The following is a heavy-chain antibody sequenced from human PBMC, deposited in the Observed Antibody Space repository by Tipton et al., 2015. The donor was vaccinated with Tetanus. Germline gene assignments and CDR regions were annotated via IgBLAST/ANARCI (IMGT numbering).Heavy chain of an antibody. V-gene: IGHV4-31*03. CDR3: ARAANNSRRRGYDV. Sequence: TLSLTCNVSGGSIISGEYYWTWIRRHAGRGLEWIGSIHHSGHTHYHPSLKSRVTMSVDTSENQFSLKLNSVTAADTAIYYCARAANNSRRRGYDVWGQGTKVIVSS. D-gene: IGHD2/OR15-2a*01. J-gene: IGHJ3*01. CDR2: IHHSGHT. CDR1: GGSIISGEYY.